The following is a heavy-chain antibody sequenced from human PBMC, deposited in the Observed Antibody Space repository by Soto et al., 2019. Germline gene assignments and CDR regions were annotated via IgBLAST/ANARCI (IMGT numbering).Heavy chain of an antibody. CDR1: GGSISSYY. J-gene: IGHJ4*02. CDR3: ARDPSNSSGYKLYLDY. CDR2: IYYSGST. Sequence: SETLSLTCTVSGGSISSYYWSWIRQPPGKGLEWIGYIYYSGSTSYNPSLQGRVTMTRDTSTSTVYMELRSLRSDDTAVYYCARDPSNSSGYKLYLDYWGQGTLVTVSS. V-gene: IGHV4-59*01. D-gene: IGHD3-22*01.